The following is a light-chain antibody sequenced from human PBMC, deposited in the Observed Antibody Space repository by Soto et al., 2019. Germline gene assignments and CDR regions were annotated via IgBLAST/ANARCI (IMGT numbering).Light chain of an antibody. CDR2: EGS. CDR1: SSDVGSYNL. V-gene: IGLV2-23*01. CDR3: CSYSGSSTAV. Sequence: QSALTQPAAVSGSPGQSITISCTGTSSDVGSYNLVSWYQQHPGKAPKLMIYEGSKRPSGVSNRFSGSKSGNTASLTISGLQAEDEADYYCCSYSGSSTAVVGGGTQLTVL. J-gene: IGLJ7*01.